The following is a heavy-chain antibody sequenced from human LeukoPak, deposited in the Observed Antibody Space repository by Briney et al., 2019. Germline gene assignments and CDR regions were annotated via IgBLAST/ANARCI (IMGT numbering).Heavy chain of an antibody. Sequence: PGGSLRLSCAASGFTSISYGMHWVRQAPGKGLEWVAVISYDGSNKYYADSVKGRFTISRDNSKNTLYLQMNSLRAEDTAVYYCAKDPKPLLGITMIVASFDYWGQGTLVTVSS. D-gene: IGHD3-22*01. CDR1: GFTSISYG. V-gene: IGHV3-30*19. J-gene: IGHJ4*02. CDR3: AKDPKPLLGITMIVASFDY. CDR2: ISYDGSNK.